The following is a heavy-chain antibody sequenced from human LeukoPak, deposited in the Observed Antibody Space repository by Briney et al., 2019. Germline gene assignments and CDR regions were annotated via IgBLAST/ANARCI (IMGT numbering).Heavy chain of an antibody. CDR1: GFTFSDYY. CDR2: TRNKANSYTT. J-gene: IGHJ6*02. CDR3: ARSRPFYYYYGMDV. V-gene: IGHV3-72*01. D-gene: IGHD6-6*01. Sequence: PGGSLRLSCAASGFTFSDYYMDWVRQAPGKGLEWVGRTRNKANSYTTEYAASVKGRFTISRDDSKNSLYLQMNSLKTEDTAVYYCARSRPFYYYYGMDVWGQGTTVTVSS.